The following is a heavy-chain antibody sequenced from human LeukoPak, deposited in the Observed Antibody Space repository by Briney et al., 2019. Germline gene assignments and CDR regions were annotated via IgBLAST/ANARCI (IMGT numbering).Heavy chain of an antibody. CDR1: GYTFTDYY. V-gene: IGHV1-46*01. Sequence: ASVKVSCKASGYTFTDYYIHWVRQAPGQGLEWMGIINPSGGSTVYAQKFQGRVTMTRDTSTSTVYMDLSNLRSEDTAVYYCARALTMLRGLIMDYWGQGTLVTVSS. CDR2: INPSGGST. CDR3: ARALTMLRGLIMDY. D-gene: IGHD3-10*01. J-gene: IGHJ4*02.